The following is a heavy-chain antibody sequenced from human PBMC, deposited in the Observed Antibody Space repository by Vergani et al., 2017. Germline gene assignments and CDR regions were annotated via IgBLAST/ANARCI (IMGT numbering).Heavy chain of an antibody. V-gene: IGHV1-69*04. CDR3: ARDVRGYGGDPKGYYYCMDV. D-gene: IGHD1-26*01. J-gene: IGHJ6*02. Sequence: QVQLVQSGAEVKKPGSSVKVSCKASGGTFISYAITWVRQAPGQGLEWMGRIIPVLGKTKYAQDFQGRLTITTDTSTRTAYMELTSLRSQDTAVYYCARDVRGYGGDPKGYYYCMDVWGQGTTVTVAS. CDR2: IIPVLGKT. CDR1: GGTFISYA.